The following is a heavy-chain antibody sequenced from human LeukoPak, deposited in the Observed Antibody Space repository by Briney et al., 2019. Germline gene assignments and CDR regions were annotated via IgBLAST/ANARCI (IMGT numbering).Heavy chain of an antibody. V-gene: IGHV4-61*01. D-gene: IGHD6-6*01. J-gene: IGHJ4*02. CDR1: GGSVSSGSYY. Sequence: SETLSLTCTVSGGSVSSGSYYWSWIRQPPGKGLEWIGYIYYSGSTNYNPSLKSRVTISVGTSKNQFSLKLSSVTAADTAVYYCARGGYSSSSWGQGTLVTVSS. CDR2: IYYSGST. CDR3: ARGGYSSSS.